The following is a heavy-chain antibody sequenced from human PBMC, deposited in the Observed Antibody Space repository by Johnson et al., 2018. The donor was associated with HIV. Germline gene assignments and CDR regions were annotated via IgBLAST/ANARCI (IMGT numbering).Heavy chain of an antibody. CDR2: IYSGGST. V-gene: IGHV3-NL1*01. Sequence: QVQLVESGGGLVQPWGSLRLSCAASGFIFSSYAVHWVRQAPGKGLEWVAVIYSGGSTYYADSVKGRFSISRDNSKNTLYLQMNSLRAEDTAVYFCARERHYYGSVRPRERQGDAFDIWGQGTMVTVAS. J-gene: IGHJ3*02. CDR1: GFIFSSYA. CDR3: ARERHYYGSVRPRERQGDAFDI. D-gene: IGHD3-10*01.